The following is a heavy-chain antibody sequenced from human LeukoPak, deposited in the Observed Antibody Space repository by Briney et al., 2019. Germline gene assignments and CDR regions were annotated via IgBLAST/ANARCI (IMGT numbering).Heavy chain of an antibody. V-gene: IGHV3-23*01. J-gene: IGHJ6*02. CDR3: AKEKQDTIFGVVINYYGMDV. D-gene: IGHD3-3*01. CDR1: GFTFSSYA. CDR2: ISGSGGST. Sequence: PGGSLRRSCAASGFTFSSYAMSWVRQAPGKGLEWVSAISGSGGSTYYADSVKGRFTISRDNSKNTLYLQMNSLRAEDTVVYYCAKEKQDTIFGVVINYYGMDVWGQGTTVTVSS.